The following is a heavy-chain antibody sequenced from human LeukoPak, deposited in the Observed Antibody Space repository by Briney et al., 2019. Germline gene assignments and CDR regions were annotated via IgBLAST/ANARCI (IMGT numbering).Heavy chain of an antibody. J-gene: IGHJ6*02. CDR1: GGTFSSYA. D-gene: IGHD5-12*01. V-gene: IGHV1-69*05. Sequence: AASVKVSCKASGGTFSSYAISWVRQAPGQGLEWMGGIIPIFGTANYAQKLQGRVTMTRDTSTSTVYMELSSLRSEDTAVYYCARDAGGVSGYGYYYYGMDVWGQGTTVTVSS. CDR3: ARDAGGVSGYGYYYYGMDV. CDR2: IIPIFGTA.